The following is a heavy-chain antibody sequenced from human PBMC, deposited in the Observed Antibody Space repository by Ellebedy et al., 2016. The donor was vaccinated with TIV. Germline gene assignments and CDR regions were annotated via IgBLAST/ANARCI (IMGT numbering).Heavy chain of an antibody. Sequence: GGSLRLSXAASGFTFSTYGMHWVRQAPGKGLEWVAVISYDGSNKYYADSVKGRFTTSRGNSKNTLYLHMNSLRAEDTAVYYCAKDGGVYGGNGNDAFDMWGQGTMVTVSS. CDR1: GFTFSTYG. J-gene: IGHJ3*02. D-gene: IGHD4-23*01. CDR2: ISYDGSNK. V-gene: IGHV3-30*18. CDR3: AKDGGVYGGNGNDAFDM.